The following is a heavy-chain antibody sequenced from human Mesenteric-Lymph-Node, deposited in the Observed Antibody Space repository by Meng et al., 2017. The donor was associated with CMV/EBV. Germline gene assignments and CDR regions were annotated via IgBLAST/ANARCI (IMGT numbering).Heavy chain of an antibody. J-gene: IGHJ6*02. CDR1: GGSFSGYY. CDR2: INHSGST. CDR3: ARQTWLQSGYGMDV. Sequence: SETLSLTCAVYGGSFSGYYWSWIRQPPGKGLEWIGEINHSGSTNYNPSLKSRVTISVDTSKNQFSLKLSSVTAADTAVYYCARQTWLQSGYGMDVWGQGTSVTVS. V-gene: IGHV4-34*01. D-gene: IGHD5-24*01.